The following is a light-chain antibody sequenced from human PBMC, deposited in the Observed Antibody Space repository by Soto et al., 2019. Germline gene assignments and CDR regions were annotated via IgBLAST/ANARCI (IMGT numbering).Light chain of an antibody. CDR2: GAS. Sequence: IVLTQSPATLSLSPGERATLSCRASQSVSSYLAWYQQKPGQAPRLLIYGASNRATGIPARFSGSGSGTDVTLTISSLEPEDFAVYYCQQRSNWPPFFGPGTKVDIK. J-gene: IGKJ3*01. CDR3: QQRSNWPPF. V-gene: IGKV3-11*01. CDR1: QSVSSY.